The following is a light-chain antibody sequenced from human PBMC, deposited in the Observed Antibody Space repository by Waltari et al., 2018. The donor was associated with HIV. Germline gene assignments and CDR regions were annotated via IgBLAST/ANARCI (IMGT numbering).Light chain of an antibody. V-gene: IGLV1-40*01. CDR3: QSYDSTVV. Sequence: QSVLTQPPSVSGAPGQRVPIPCTGGSPHIAAGYEVHWYQQLPGTAPKLLLYGNNNRPSGFPDRFSGSKSVPSSSLAIAGLQAEDEAVYYFQSYDSTVVFGEGTKLTVL. CDR2: GNN. CDR1: SPHIAAGYE. J-gene: IGLJ3*02.